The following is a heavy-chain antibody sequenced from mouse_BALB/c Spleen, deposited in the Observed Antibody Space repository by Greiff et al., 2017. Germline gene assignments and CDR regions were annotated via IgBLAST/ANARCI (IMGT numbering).Heavy chain of an antibody. CDR3: ARWGYYGSSYYFDY. J-gene: IGHJ3*01. V-gene: IGHV1-80*01. Sequence: QVQLQQSGAELVRPGSSVKISCKASGYAFSSYWMNWVKQRPGQGLEWIGQIYPGDGDTNYNGKFKGKATLTADKSSSTAYMQLSSLTSEDSAVYFCARWGYYGSSYYFDYWGQGTLVTVSA. D-gene: IGHD1-1*01. CDR2: IYPGDGDT. CDR1: GYAFSSYW.